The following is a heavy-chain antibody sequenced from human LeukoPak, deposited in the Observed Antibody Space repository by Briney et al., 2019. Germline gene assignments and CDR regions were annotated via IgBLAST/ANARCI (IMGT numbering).Heavy chain of an antibody. CDR2: IYHSGRT. V-gene: IGHV4-38-2*02. CDR1: GYSIGSGYY. CDR3: ARVYYSNSYDYWYFDL. D-gene: IGHD6-13*01. Sequence: PSETLSLTCTVSGYSIGSGYYWGWIRQPPGKGLEWIGSIYHSGRTFYNPSLKSRVTISVDTSKNQFSLKLTSVTAADTAVYYCARVYYSNSYDYWYFDLWGRGTLVTVSS. J-gene: IGHJ2*01.